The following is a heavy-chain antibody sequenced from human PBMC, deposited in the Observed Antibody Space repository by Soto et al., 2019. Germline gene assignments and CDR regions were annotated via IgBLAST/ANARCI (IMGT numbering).Heavy chain of an antibody. D-gene: IGHD1-26*01. CDR3: AKDLTVGAEDAFDN. V-gene: IGHV3-23*01. Sequence: GGSLRLSCAASGFTFSSYAMSWVRQAPGKGLEWVPAISGRGGSTYYADSVTGRFTISSDNSKNTLYLEMNSLRAEDTAVYYCAKDLTVGAEDAFDNWGQGTMVTV. CDR1: GFTFSSYA. J-gene: IGHJ3*02. CDR2: ISGRGGST.